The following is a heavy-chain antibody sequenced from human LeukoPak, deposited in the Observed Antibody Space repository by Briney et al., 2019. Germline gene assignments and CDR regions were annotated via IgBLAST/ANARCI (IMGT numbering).Heavy chain of an antibody. V-gene: IGHV4-39*07. Sequence: SETLSLTCTVSGGSISTSNYYWGWIRQPPGKGLEWIGNIFYSGSTYYGPSLKSRLTISLDTSRNQFSLKLSSVTAADTAVYYCARDLLDNWFDPWGQGTLVTVSS. CDR2: IFYSGST. J-gene: IGHJ5*02. CDR1: GGSISTSNYY. CDR3: ARDLLDNWFDP.